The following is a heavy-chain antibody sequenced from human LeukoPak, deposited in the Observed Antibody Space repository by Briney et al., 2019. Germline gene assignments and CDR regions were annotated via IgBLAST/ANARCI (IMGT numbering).Heavy chain of an antibody. CDR3: AREDYVDRGGGSDY. CDR1: GGSISSGGYY. CDR2: IYYTGST. Sequence: PSETLSLTCAVSGGSISSGGYYWSWIRQYPGKGLEWIGYIYYTGSTDYNPSVQSRVTISVDTSKNQFSLKLRSVTAADTAVYYCAREDYVDRGGGSDYWGQGTLVIVSS. J-gene: IGHJ4*02. D-gene: IGHD4-17*01. V-gene: IGHV4-31*11.